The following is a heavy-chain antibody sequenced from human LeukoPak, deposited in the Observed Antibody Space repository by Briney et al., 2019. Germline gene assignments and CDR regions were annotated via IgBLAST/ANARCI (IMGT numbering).Heavy chain of an antibody. CDR2: INPDSGDA. V-gene: IGHV1-8*01. CDR1: GYTFTSHD. CDR3: TRGWDH. J-gene: IGHJ4*02. Sequence: GASVNVSCTASGYTFTSHDINWVRQASGQGLEWMGYINPDSGDAGYAREFQGRLTVTRDNSITTAYMELDSLTAADTAVYYCTRGWDHWGRGTLVTVSS.